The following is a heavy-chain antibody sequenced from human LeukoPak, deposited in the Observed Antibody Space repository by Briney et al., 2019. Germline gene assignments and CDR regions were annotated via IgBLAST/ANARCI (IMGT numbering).Heavy chain of an antibody. CDR2: IYYSGRP. CDR1: GDSISSSSSY. V-gene: IGHV4-39*01. D-gene: IGHD3-22*01. Sequence: SETLSLTCTASGDSISSSSSYWGWVRQPPGKGLEWIGSIYYSGRPYYSPSLRGRVTMSADTSKNQSSLKLSSAPAEDTAVYYCVRHYYDSTGFDRSYYYYAMDVWGHGTVVTVSS. CDR3: VRHYYDSTGFDRSYYYYAMDV. J-gene: IGHJ6*02.